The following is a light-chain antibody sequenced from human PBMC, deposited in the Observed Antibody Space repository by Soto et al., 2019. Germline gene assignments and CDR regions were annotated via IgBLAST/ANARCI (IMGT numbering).Light chain of an antibody. CDR3: LLSYSGGRVV. CDR1: TGAVTSGHY. Sequence: QTVVTQEPSLTVSPGGTVTLTCGSSTGAVTSGHYPYWFQQKPGQAPRTLIYDTSNKHSWTPARLSGSLLGGKAALTLSGAQPEDEAEYYCLLSYSGGRVVFGGGTKVTVL. CDR2: DTS. V-gene: IGLV7-46*01. J-gene: IGLJ2*01.